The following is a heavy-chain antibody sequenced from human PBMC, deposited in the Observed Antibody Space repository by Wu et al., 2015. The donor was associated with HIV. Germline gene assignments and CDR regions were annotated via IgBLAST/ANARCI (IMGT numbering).Heavy chain of an antibody. D-gene: IGHD2-2*01. CDR3: ARDFVDVVVVPAAVGDF. Sequence: QVQLVQSGAEVKKPGASVKVSCKASGYTFTGYYIHWVRQAPGQGLEWMGWINPNSGGTNYAQKFQGRVTMTRDTSISTACMELIRLRSDDTAVYYCARDFVDVVVVPAAVGDFWGQGTLVTVSS. J-gene: IGHJ4*02. CDR1: GYTFTGYY. V-gene: IGHV1-2*02. CDR2: INPNSGGT.